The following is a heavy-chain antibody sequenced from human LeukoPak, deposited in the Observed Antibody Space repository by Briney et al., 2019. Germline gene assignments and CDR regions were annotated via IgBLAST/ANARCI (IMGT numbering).Heavy chain of an antibody. CDR2: INTDGSST. CDR3: AKILASGSGSY. Sequence: GGSLRLSCAASGFTFSSHWMHWVRQAPGKGLLWVSRINTDGSSTTYADSVKGRVTISRDNSKNTLILQMDSLRADDTAIYYCAKILASGSGSYWGQGTLVLVSS. D-gene: IGHD3-10*01. V-gene: IGHV3-74*01. J-gene: IGHJ4*02. CDR1: GFTFSSHW.